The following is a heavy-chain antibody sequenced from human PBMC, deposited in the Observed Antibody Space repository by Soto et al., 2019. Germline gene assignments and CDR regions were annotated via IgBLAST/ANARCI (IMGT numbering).Heavy chain of an antibody. J-gene: IGHJ6*02. D-gene: IGHD6-6*01. CDR1: GGTFSSYA. V-gene: IGHV1-69*13. CDR3: ARGRSSSKKHYYSYYGMDV. CDR2: IIPIFGTA. Sequence: GASVKVSCKASGGTFSSYAIRWVRQAPGQGLEWMGGIIPIFGTANCAQKFQGRVTITADESTSTAYMELSSLRSEDTAVYYCARGRSSSKKHYYSYYGMDVWGQGTTGTVSS.